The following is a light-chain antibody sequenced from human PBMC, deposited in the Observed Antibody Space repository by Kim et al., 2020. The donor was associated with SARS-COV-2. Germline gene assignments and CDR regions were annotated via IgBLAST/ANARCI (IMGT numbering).Light chain of an antibody. V-gene: IGKV1-5*03. CDR3: QQYSDYPWT. CDR2: KAS. CDR1: QGISSW. J-gene: IGKJ1*01. Sequence: ASGGDRVTITCRASQGISSWFAWYQQKPGKAPNLLIYKASSLESGVLSRFSGSGSGTEFTHTISSLQPYDFATYYCQQYSDYPWTVSQGTKVDIK.